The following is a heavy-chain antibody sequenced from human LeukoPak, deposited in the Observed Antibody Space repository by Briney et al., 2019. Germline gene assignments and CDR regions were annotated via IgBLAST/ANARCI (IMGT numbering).Heavy chain of an antibody. CDR2: ITNSGDST. CDR1: GFTFSSYA. D-gene: IGHD3-3*01. V-gene: IGHV3-23*01. J-gene: IGHJ4*02. Sequence: GGSLRLSCAASGFTFSSYAMSWVRQAPGKGLEWVSAITNSGDSTYYADSVKGRFTISRDNSKNTLYLQMNSLRAEDTAVYYCARDGFNFYYFDYWGQGTLVTVSS. CDR3: ARDGFNFYYFDY.